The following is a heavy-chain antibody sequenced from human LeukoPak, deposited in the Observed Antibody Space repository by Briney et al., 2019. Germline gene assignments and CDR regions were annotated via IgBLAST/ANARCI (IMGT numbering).Heavy chain of an antibody. J-gene: IGHJ5*02. CDR2: IYYSGST. CDR3: ARQPTYYYGSGSSLTPGWFDP. CDR1: GVSISSYY. V-gene: IGHV4-39*01. D-gene: IGHD3-10*01. Sequence: SETLSLTCTVSGVSISSYYWGWIRQPPGKGLEWIGSIYYSGSTYYNPSLKSRVTISVDTSKNQFSLKLSSVTAADTAVYYCARQPTYYYGSGSSLTPGWFDPWGQGTLVTVSS.